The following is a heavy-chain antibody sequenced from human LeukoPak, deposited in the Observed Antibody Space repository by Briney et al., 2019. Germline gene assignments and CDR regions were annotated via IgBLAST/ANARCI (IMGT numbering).Heavy chain of an antibody. CDR3: ARVSGSYGWFDP. D-gene: IGHD1-26*01. CDR1: GGTFSSYA. Sequence: SVKVSCKASGGTFSSYAISWVRQAPGQGLEWMGGIIPIFGTANYAQKFQGRVTITADESTSTAYMELSSLRSEDTSVYYCARVSGSYGWFDPWGQGTLVTVSS. J-gene: IGHJ5*02. V-gene: IGHV1-69*13. CDR2: IIPIFGTA.